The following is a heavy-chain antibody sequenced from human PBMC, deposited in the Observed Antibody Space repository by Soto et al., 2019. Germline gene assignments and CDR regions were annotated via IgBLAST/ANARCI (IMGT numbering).Heavy chain of an antibody. J-gene: IGHJ6*02. CDR3: ARGWPSPYYYYGMDV. V-gene: IGHV4-31*03. Sequence: QVQLQESGPGLVKPSQTLSLTCTVSGGSISSGGYYWSWIRQQPGKGLEWIGYIYYSGSTYYNPSLKSRVTISVDTSKNQFSLKLSSVTAADTAVYYSARGWPSPYYYYGMDVWGQGTTVTVSS. D-gene: IGHD2-15*01. CDR2: IYYSGST. CDR1: GGSISSGGYY.